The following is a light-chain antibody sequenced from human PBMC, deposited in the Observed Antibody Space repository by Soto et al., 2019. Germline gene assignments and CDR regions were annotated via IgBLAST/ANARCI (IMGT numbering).Light chain of an antibody. Sequence: DIRMTQSPSTLSAVVGDRVTITCRASESVSSSVAWYQQKPGKAPKLLIYDASTLESGVPSRFSGSGFGTEFTLTITNFQPEDFATYYCQQNFSPLLSFGGGTKVEIK. CDR1: ESVSSS. CDR2: DAS. CDR3: QQNFSPLLS. V-gene: IGKV1-5*01. J-gene: IGKJ4*01.